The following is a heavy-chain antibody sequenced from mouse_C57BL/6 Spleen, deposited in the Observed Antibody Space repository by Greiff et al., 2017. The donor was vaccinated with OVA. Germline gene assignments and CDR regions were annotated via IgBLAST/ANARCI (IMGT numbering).Heavy chain of an antibody. D-gene: IGHD2-3*01. CDR2: ISSGGDYI. CDR3: TGVYDFPWFAY. Sequence: EVKVEESGEGLVKPGGSLKLSCAASGFTFSSYAMSWVRQTPEKRLEWVAYISSGGDYIYYADTVKGRFTISRDNARNTLYLQMSSLKSEDTAMYYCTGVYDFPWFAYWGQGTLVTVSA. V-gene: IGHV5-9-1*02. CDR1: GFTFSSYA. J-gene: IGHJ3*01.